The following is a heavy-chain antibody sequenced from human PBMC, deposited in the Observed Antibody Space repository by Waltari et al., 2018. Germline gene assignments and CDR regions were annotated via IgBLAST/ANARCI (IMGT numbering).Heavy chain of an antibody. J-gene: IGHJ1*01. Sequence: QVPLQQWGAGLLMPSATLSLPCAVYGVSLSDYYWTSLRQPLGKGLEWIGENNLAEITYYNPSLEGRVSIVLDKSKNQFSLHLLSVTAADTALYYCVTGPRDKWVGRYSGEFFHHWGPGTLVTVSS. CDR1: GVSLSDYY. CDR3: VTGPRDKWVGRYSGEFFHH. D-gene: IGHD6-19*01. V-gene: IGHV4-34*02. CDR2: NNLAEIT.